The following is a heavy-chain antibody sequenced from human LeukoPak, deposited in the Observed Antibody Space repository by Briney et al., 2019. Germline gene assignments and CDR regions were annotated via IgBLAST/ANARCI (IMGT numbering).Heavy chain of an antibody. D-gene: IGHD6-6*01. Sequence: KPSETLSLTCSVSGGSISSSSYYWGWIRQPPGKGLEWIGSINYNGNTYYNASLKSRVTISVDTSKNQFSLKLSSVTAADTAVHYCASPSSSSSTYDYWGQGTLVTVSS. CDR1: GGSISSSSYY. V-gene: IGHV4-39*01. CDR3: ASPSSSSSTYDY. CDR2: INYNGNT. J-gene: IGHJ4*02.